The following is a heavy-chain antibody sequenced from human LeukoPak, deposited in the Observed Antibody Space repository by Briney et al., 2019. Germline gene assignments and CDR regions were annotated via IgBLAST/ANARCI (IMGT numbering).Heavy chain of an antibody. J-gene: IGHJ6*02. CDR1: GFTFSSYW. CDR2: INTDGSST. D-gene: IGHD2-21*02. CDR3: AKDRSPFCGGDCKLYYYYYGMDV. V-gene: IGHV3-74*01. Sequence: GGSLRLSCAASGFTFSSYWMHWVRQAPGRGLVWVSRINTDGSSTSYADSVKGRFTISRDNAKNTLYLQMNSLRAEDTAVYYCAKDRSPFCGGDCKLYYYYYGMDVWGQGTTVTVSS.